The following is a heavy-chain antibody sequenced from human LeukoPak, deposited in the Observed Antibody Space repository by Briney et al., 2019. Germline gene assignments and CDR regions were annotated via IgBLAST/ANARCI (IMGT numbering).Heavy chain of an antibody. V-gene: IGHV1-46*01. Sequence: ASVKVSCKASGYTFTSYYMHWVRQAPGQGLEWMGIINPSGGSTSYAQKFQGRVTMTRDTSTSTVYMELSSLRSEDTAVYYCARDGTYYDFWSGYFKGYYYYMDVWGKGTTVTVSS. J-gene: IGHJ6*03. D-gene: IGHD3-3*01. CDR3: ARDGTYYDFWSGYFKGYYYYMDV. CDR1: GYTFTSYY. CDR2: INPSGGST.